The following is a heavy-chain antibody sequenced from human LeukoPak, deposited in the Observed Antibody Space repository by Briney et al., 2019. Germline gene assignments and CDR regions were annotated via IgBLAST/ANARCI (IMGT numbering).Heavy chain of an antibody. V-gene: IGHV5-51*01. CDR3: ARQNYYDSSGYPDAFDI. J-gene: IGHJ3*02. D-gene: IGHD3-22*01. Sequence: PGGSLRLSCAASGFTFSSYSMNWVRQAPGKGLEWMGNIYPGDSDTRYSPSFQGQVTISADKSISIAYLQWSSLKASDTAMYYCARQNYYDSSGYPDAFDIWGQGTMVTVSS. CDR2: IYPGDSDT. CDR1: GFTFSSYS.